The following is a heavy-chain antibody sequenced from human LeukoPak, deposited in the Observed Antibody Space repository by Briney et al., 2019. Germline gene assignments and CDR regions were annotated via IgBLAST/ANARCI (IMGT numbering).Heavy chain of an antibody. V-gene: IGHV3-23*01. J-gene: IGHJ4*02. CDR1: GFTFSSYG. CDR3: VRDLDWGAYDY. CDR2: ISGSGGST. Sequence: PGGTLRLSCAASGFTFSSYGMSWVRQAPGKGLEWVSAISGSGGSTYYADSVKGRFTISRDNSKNTLHLQMNSLRTEDTAVYYCVRDLDWGAYDYWGQGTLVTVSS. D-gene: IGHD3-9*01.